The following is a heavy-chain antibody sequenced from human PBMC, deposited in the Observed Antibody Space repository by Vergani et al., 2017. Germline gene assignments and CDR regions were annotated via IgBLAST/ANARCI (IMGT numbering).Heavy chain of an antibody. CDR1: EYSFGNYW. CDR3: ARNTTYTAY. J-gene: IGHJ4*02. V-gene: IGHV5-51*03. D-gene: IGHD1-1*01. CDR2: IYPADSDT. Sequence: EVELVQSGPEMRKPGESLKISCKGSEYSFGNYWIGWVRQMPGKGLEWMGIIYPADSDTRYSPSFQGQVTISADKSISTAFLQWDSLKASDTALYYCARNTTYTAYWGQGALVTVSS.